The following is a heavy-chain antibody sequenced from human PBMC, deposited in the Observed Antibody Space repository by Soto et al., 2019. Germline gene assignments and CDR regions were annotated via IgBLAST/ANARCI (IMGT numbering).Heavy chain of an antibody. V-gene: IGHV4-31*03. CDR2: IYYSGST. CDR3: ARDNVESITHDAFDI. J-gene: IGHJ3*02. D-gene: IGHD3-10*01. Sequence: QVQLQESGPGLVKPSQTLSLTCTVSGGSISSGGYYWSWIRQHPGKGLEWIGYIYYSGSTYYNPSLKGRVTISVDTSKNQFSLKLSSVTAADTAVYYCARDNVESITHDAFDIWGQGTMVTVSS. CDR1: GGSISSGGYY.